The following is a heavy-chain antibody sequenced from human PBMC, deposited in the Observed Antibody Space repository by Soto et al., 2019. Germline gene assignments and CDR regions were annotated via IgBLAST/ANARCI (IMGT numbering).Heavy chain of an antibody. V-gene: IGHV1-46*03. CDR2: INPSGGST. CDR1: GYTFTSYY. D-gene: IGHD3-3*01. Sequence: GASVKLSCKASGYTFTSYYMHWVRQAPGQGLEWMGIINPSGGSTSYAQKFQGRVTMTRDTSTSTVYMELSSLRSEDTAVYYCARARGHYDFWSGYPDAFDIWGQGTMVTVSS. J-gene: IGHJ3*02. CDR3: ARARGHYDFWSGYPDAFDI.